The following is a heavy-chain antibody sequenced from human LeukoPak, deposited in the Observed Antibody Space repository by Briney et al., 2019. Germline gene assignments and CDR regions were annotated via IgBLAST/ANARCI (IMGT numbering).Heavy chain of an antibody. Sequence: GGSLRLSCAASGLTFSGYDMHWVRQAPGKGLEWVAVISYDGSNKYYADSVKGRFTISRDNSKNTLYLQMNSLRAEDTAVYYCARGRIVVVPAAILYYYYGMDVWGQGTTVTVSS. CDR1: GLTFSGYD. D-gene: IGHD2-2*01. CDR2: ISYDGSNK. V-gene: IGHV3-30-3*01. CDR3: ARGRIVVVPAAILYYYYGMDV. J-gene: IGHJ6*02.